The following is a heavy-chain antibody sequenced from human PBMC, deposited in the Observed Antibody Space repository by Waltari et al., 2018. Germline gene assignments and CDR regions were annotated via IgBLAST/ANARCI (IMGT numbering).Heavy chain of an antibody. V-gene: IGHV4-4*08. D-gene: IGHD6-13*01. CDR2: IYTSGST. Sequence: VQLVESGGGLVQPGRSLRLSCAASGFTFDDYAMHWVRQAPGKGLEWIGRIYTSGSTNYNPSLKSRVTISVDTSKNQFSLKLSSVTAADTAVYYCAKSSSWWWEHWGQGTLVTVSS. J-gene: IGHJ1*01. CDR1: GFTFDDYA. CDR3: AKSSSWWWEH.